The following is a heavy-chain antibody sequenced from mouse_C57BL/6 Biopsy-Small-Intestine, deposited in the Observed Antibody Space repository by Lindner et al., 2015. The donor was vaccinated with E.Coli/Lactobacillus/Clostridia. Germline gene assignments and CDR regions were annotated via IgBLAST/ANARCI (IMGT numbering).Heavy chain of an antibody. Sequence: VQLQESGGGLVQPKGSLKLSCAASGFTFNTYAMHWVRQAPGKGLEWVARIRSKSSNYATYYADSVKDRFTISRDDSQSMLYLQMNNLKTEDTAMYYCVRDRYYGSCPYYAMDYWGQGTSVTVSS. D-gene: IGHD1-1*01. CDR2: IRSKSSNYAT. CDR1: GFTFNTYA. V-gene: IGHV10-3*01. J-gene: IGHJ4*01. CDR3: VRDRYYGSCPYYAMDY.